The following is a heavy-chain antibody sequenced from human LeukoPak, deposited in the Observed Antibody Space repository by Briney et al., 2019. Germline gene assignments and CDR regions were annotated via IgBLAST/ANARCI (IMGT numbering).Heavy chain of an antibody. Sequence: ASVKVSCKASGYTFTSYDINWVRQATGQGLEWMGWMNPNSGNTGYAQKFQGRVTMTRNTSISTAYMELSSLRSEDTAVYYCVRSRRGGSKYYFDYWGQGTLVTVSS. V-gene: IGHV1-8*01. CDR3: VRSRRGGSKYYFDY. CDR2: MNPNSGNT. CDR1: GYTFTSYD. J-gene: IGHJ4*02. D-gene: IGHD1-26*01.